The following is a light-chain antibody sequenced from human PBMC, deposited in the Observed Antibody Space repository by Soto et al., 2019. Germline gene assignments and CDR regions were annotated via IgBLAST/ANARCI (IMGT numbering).Light chain of an antibody. CDR3: SSYTSSSTYV. V-gene: IGLV2-14*03. Sequence: QSDLTQPASVSGSPGQSITISCTGTSSDVGGYNYVSWYQQHPGKVPKLMIYDVSNRPSGVSNRFSGSKSGNTASLTISGLQAEDEADYYCSSYTSSSTYVFGIGTKLTVL. CDR1: SSDVGGYNY. J-gene: IGLJ1*01. CDR2: DVS.